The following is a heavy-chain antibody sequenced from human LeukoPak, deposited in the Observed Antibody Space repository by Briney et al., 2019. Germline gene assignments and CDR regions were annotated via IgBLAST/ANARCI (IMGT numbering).Heavy chain of an antibody. CDR2: IKQDGSEK. CDR3: XXXXXXXXXXRXXXXXFDY. V-gene: IGHV3-7*01. CDR1: GFTFSSYW. J-gene: IGHJ4*02. Sequence: PGGSLRLSCAASGFTFSSYWMSWVRQAPGKGLEWVANIKQDGSEKYYVDSVKGRFTISRDNAKNSLYLQMNSLRAEDTAVYNVXXXXXXXXXXRXXXXXFDYWXXXXLVTVSS.